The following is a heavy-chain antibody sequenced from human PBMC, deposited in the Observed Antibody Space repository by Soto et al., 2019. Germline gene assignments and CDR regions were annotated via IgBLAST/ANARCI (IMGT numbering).Heavy chain of an antibody. V-gene: IGHV4-59*01. CDR1: GGSISSYY. Sequence: PSETLSLTCAVYGGSISSYYWSWIRQPPGKGLEWIGYIYYSGSTNYNPSLKSRVTISVDTSRNRFSLNLTSATAADTAVYYCARKGAAASYAHYYMDVWGRGTAVTVSS. CDR3: ARKGAAASYAHYYMDV. J-gene: IGHJ6*03. D-gene: IGHD6-13*01. CDR2: IYYSGST.